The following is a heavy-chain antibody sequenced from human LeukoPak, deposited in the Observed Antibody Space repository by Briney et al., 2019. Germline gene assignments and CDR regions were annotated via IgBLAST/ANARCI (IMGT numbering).Heavy chain of an antibody. CDR3: ASTIFGVVIISAFDI. J-gene: IGHJ3*02. Sequence: PSETLSLTCTVSGGSISSSSYYWGWIRQPPGKGLEWIGSIYYSGSTYYNPSLKSRVTISVGTSKNQFSLKLSSVTAADTAVYYCASTIFGVVIISAFDIWGQGTMVTVSS. D-gene: IGHD3-3*01. CDR1: GGSISSSSYY. V-gene: IGHV4-39*01. CDR2: IYYSGST.